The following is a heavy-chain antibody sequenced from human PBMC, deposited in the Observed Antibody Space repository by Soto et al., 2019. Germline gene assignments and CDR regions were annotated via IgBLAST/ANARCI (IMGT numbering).Heavy chain of an antibody. CDR2: IYYSGTT. J-gene: IGHJ3*02. CDR1: GGSISSAAYY. D-gene: IGHD3-22*01. Sequence: PSETLSLTCTVSGGSISSAAYYWSWIRQHPGKGLEWIGYIYYSGTTYYNPSLRGRVSISLDTSKSHFSLRLSSVTASDTAVYYCARVAYYYDSSGYYSPAFDIWGQGTMVTVSS. CDR3: ARVAYYYDSSGYYSPAFDI. V-gene: IGHV4-31*03.